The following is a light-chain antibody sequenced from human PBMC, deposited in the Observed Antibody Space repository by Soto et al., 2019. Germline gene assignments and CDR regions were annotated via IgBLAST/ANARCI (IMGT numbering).Light chain of an antibody. CDR1: QSVLYSSNNENY. Sequence: DIVMTQSPDSLAVSLGERATINCKSSQSVLYSSNNENYLAWYQQKPGQPPKLLISWASTRESGVPDRFSGSGSGTDFTLTIISLQAEDVAVYYCQQYYSSPPTFGQGNQLEI. V-gene: IGKV4-1*01. CDR2: WAS. CDR3: QQYYSSPPT. J-gene: IGKJ2*01.